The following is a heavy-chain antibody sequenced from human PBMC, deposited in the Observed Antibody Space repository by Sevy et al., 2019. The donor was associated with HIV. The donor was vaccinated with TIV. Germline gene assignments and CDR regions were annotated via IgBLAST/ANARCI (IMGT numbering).Heavy chain of an antibody. CDR3: ARDCNSNTCLWGLDV. CDR2: IKQDGSEK. V-gene: IGHV3-7*03. Sequence: GGSLRLSCAASIFTFRRYWMSWVRQAPGKGLEWVANIKQDGSEKYYVDSVKGRFTISRDNAKNSLYLQMNSLRAEDTAVYYCARDCNSNTCLWGLDVWGQGTTVTVSS. CDR1: IFTFRRYW. D-gene: IGHD2-2*01. J-gene: IGHJ6*02.